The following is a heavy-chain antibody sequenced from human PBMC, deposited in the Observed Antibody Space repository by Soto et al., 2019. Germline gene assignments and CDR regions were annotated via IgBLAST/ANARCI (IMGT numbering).Heavy chain of an antibody. CDR2: ISAYNGNT. CDR3: ARVSGVSYNTYYFYYGMDV. V-gene: IGHV1-18*01. J-gene: IGHJ6*02. Sequence: QVQLVQSGAEVKKPGASVKVSFKASGYTFTSYGISWVRQAPGQGIDWMGWISAYNGNTKYAQDLQGRVTMTTDTSTCTAYMELRSLRSDDTAVYYCARVSGVSYNTYYFYYGMDVWGQGTTVTVSS. CDR1: GYTFTSYG. D-gene: IGHD2-15*01.